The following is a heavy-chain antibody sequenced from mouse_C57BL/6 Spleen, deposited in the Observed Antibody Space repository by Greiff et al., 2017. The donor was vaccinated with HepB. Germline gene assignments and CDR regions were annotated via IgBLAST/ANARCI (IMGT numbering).Heavy chain of an antibody. D-gene: IGHD2-1*01. V-gene: IGHV1-82*01. CDR2: IYPGDGDT. CDR3: ARRGNYWYFDV. CDR1: GYAFSSSW. Sequence: VQLVESGPELVKPGASVKISCKASGYAFSSSWMNWVKQRPGKGLEWIGRIYPGDGDTNYNGKFKGKATLTADKSSSTAYLQLSSLTSEDSAVYFCARRGNYWYFDVWGTGTTVTVSS. J-gene: IGHJ1*03.